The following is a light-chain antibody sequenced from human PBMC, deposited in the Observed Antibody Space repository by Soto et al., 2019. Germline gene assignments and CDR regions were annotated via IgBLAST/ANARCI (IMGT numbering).Light chain of an antibody. CDR3: QHYDKWLRG. Sequence: ELVVTQSPAALSGSPGERGTVSCRASQNVSSNLAWYQQKPGQTPGLLIYGTSSSSPRIPARFSGSGSGTDFTLTISXLQSEDFAIYYCQHYDKWLRGFGQGTRWIA. J-gene: IGKJ1*01. CDR1: QNVSSN. V-gene: IGKV3-15*01. CDR2: GTS.